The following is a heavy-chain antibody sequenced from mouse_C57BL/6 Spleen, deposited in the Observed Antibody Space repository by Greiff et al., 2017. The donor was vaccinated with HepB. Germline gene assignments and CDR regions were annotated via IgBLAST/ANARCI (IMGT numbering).Heavy chain of an antibody. D-gene: IGHD2-5*01. J-gene: IGHJ1*03. CDR1: GYAFSSYW. CDR2: IYPGDGDT. V-gene: IGHV1-80*01. CDR3: ARELYYSNSNWYFDV. Sequence: VQLQQSGAELVKPGASVKISCKASGYAFSSYWMNWVKQRPGKGLEWIGQIYPGDGDTNYNGKFKGKATLTADKSSSTAYMQLSSLTSEDSAVYFCARELYYSNSNWYFDVWGTGTTVTVSS.